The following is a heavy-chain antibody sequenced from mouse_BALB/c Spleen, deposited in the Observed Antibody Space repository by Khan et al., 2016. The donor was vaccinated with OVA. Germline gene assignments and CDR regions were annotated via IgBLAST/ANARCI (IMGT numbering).Heavy chain of an antibody. D-gene: IGHD1-1*01. CDR2: IDPSKSET. CDR1: GYTFTSFW. CDR3: ASGGYGSPFAY. J-gene: IGHJ3*01. V-gene: IGHV1S127*01. Sequence: VQLQESGPELVRPGASVKMSCKASGYTFTSFWIHWVKQRPGQGLEWIGMIDPSKSETRLNQKFKAKATLNVDKSANTAYMQLSRLTSEASAVYYCASGGYGSPFAYWGQGTLVTVSA.